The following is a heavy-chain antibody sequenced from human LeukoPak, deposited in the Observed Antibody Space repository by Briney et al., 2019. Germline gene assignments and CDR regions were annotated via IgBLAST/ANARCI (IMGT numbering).Heavy chain of an antibody. J-gene: IGHJ5*02. Sequence: ASVKVSCKASGYTFTSYGITWVRQAPGQGLEWMGWITTYYGNAYYAQNFQGRVTMTADTSTSTAYMEVRSPRSDDTAVYYCARLSPPIASFCSGGTCYSGGFDPWGQGTLVTVSS. D-gene: IGHD2-15*01. V-gene: IGHV1-18*01. CDR1: GYTFTSYG. CDR3: ARLSPPIASFCSGGTCYSGGFDP. CDR2: ITTYYGNA.